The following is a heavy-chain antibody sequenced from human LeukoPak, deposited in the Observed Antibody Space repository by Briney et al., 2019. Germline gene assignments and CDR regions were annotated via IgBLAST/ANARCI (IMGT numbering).Heavy chain of an antibody. J-gene: IGHJ6*03. V-gene: IGHV3-7*01. CDR1: GFTFSSYW. CDR2: IKQDGSEK. Sequence: PGGSLRLSYAASGFTFSSYWMSWVRQAPGKGLEWVANIKQDGSEKYYVDSVKGRFTISRDNAKNSLYLQMNSLRAEDTAVYYCAKSPLGGYDWSYYYYYMDVWGKGTTVTVSS. CDR3: AKSPLGGYDWSYYYYYMDV. D-gene: IGHD5-12*01.